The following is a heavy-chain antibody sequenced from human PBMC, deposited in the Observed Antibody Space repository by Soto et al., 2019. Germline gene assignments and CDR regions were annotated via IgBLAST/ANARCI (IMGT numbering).Heavy chain of an antibody. CDR1: GSTFSVFS. CDR3: ARSPVGDAFNV. Sequence: EVQLVESGGGLVKPGGSRGSSWEAFGSTFSVFSLTWVRQAPGKGLEWVSSISSGSDYIFYADSVKGRFTISRDNAKNSLFLQMNSLTAEDTAVYYCARSPVGDAFNVWGQGTVVTVSS. CDR2: ISSGSDYI. V-gene: IGHV3-21*01. J-gene: IGHJ3*01.